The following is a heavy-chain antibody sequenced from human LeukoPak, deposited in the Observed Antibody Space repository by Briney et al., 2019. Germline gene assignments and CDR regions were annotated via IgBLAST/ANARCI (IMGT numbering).Heavy chain of an antibody. V-gene: IGHV5-51*01. D-gene: IGHD5-24*01. J-gene: IGHJ6*03. CDR3: AKVVELATLTGDSYTYSYHMDV. CDR2: IYPGDSDT. Sequence: GESLKISCQGSGYSFSTYWLGWVRQMPGKGLEWMGFIYPGDSDTRYSPAFQGQVTISADKYISSAYLQWSSLKPSDTAVYYCAKVVELATLTGDSYTYSYHMDVWGKGTAVTVSS. CDR1: GYSFSTYW.